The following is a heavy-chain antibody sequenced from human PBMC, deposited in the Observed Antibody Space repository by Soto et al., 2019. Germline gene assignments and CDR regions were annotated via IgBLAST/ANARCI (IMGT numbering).Heavy chain of an antibody. V-gene: IGHV3-23*04. J-gene: IGHJ3*01. Sequence: EVQVVESGGGLVQPGGSLRLSCATSKFTFSAYAMTWVRQAPGEGLEWVSSIRGSGGGTSYADSVKGRFSISRDNSKNTLYLRMNSLRVEDKAVYYCTRDPNGDHIGAFDFWGQGIVVTVSS. CDR3: TRDPNGDHIGAFDF. D-gene: IGHD4-17*01. CDR1: KFTFSAYA. CDR2: IRGSGGGT.